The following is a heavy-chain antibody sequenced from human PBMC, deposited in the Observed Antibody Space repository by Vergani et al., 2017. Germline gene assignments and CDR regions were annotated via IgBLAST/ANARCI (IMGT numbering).Heavy chain of an antibody. CDR2: IYYSGST. J-gene: IGHJ5*02. D-gene: IGHD6-13*01. CDR1: GGSISSHY. V-gene: IGHV4-59*11. Sequence: QVQLQESGPGLVKPSETLSLTCTVSGGSISSHYWSWIRQPPGKGLEWIGYIYYSGSTTYNPSLKSRVTISVDTSKNQFSLKLSSVTAADTAVYYCARDHAAAGRDNWFDPWGQGTLVTVSS. CDR3: ARDHAAAGRDNWFDP.